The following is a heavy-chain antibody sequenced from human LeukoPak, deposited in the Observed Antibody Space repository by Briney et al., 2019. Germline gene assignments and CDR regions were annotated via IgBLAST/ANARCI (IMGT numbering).Heavy chain of an antibody. CDR2: IFHTGST. CDR3: ARDGV. J-gene: IGHJ3*01. Sequence: SETLSLTCAVSGGSISSGDYSWSWIRQPPGKGPEWMGYIFHTGSTYYNPSLKSRVTISLDMFTNQFSLRLSSVTAADTAVYYCARDGVWGQGTMVTVSS. CDR1: GGSISSGDYS. V-gene: IGHV4-30-2*01.